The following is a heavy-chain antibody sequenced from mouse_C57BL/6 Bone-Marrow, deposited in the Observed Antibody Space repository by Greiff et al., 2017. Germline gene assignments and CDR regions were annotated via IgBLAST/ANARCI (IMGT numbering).Heavy chain of an antibody. CDR2: IAPSDSYT. CDR1: GYTFTRYW. V-gene: IGHV1-69*01. D-gene: IGHD6-1*01. CDR3: ARDLRPHYFDY. J-gene: IGHJ2*01. Sequence: VQLQQPGAELVMPGASVKLSCKASGYTFTRYWMHWVKQRPGQGLEWIGEIAPSDSYTNYNQKFKGKSTLTVDKSSSTAYMQLSSLTSEDSAVXYGARDLRPHYFDYWGQGTTRTVSA.